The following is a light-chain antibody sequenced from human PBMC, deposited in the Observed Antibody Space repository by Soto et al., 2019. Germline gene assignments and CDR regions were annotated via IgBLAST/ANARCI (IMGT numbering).Light chain of an antibody. CDR2: DTS. CDR1: QSVSSY. J-gene: IGKJ4*01. Sequence: EIVLTQSPGTLSLSVGERVTLSCRASQSVSSYFAWYQQTPGQAPRLLIYDTSNRATGTPDRFSGSGSGTDFTLNISRLEPEDFTVYYWQQYGSAPLTFGGGTTVEIK. V-gene: IGKV3-20*01. CDR3: QQYGSAPLT.